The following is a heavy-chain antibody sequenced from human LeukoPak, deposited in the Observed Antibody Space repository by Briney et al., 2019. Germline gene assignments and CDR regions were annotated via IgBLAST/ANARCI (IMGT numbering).Heavy chain of an antibody. CDR3: ARDVHYYDSSGAFDY. CDR1: GFTFSSYS. V-gene: IGHV3-48*01. CDR2: ISSSSSTI. Sequence: PGGSLRLSCAASGFTFSSYSMNWVRQAPGKGLEWVSYISSSSSTIYYADSVKGRFTISRDNAKNSLYLQMNSLRAEDTAVYYCARDVHYYDSSGAFDYWGQGTLVTVSS. D-gene: IGHD3-22*01. J-gene: IGHJ4*02.